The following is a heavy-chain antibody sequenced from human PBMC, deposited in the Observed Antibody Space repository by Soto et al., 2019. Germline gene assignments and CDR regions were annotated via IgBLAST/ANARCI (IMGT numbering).Heavy chain of an antibody. CDR3: ARESVDIVATTRVSGGMDV. CDR2: INPSGGST. D-gene: IGHD5-12*01. Sequence: QVQLVQSGAEVKKPGASVKASCKASGYTFTSYYMHWVRQAPGQGLEWMGIINPSGGSTSYAQKFQGRVTMTRDTSTSTVYMELSRLRSEDTAVYYCARESVDIVATTRVSGGMDVWGQGTTVTVSS. V-gene: IGHV1-46*01. J-gene: IGHJ6*02. CDR1: GYTFTSYY.